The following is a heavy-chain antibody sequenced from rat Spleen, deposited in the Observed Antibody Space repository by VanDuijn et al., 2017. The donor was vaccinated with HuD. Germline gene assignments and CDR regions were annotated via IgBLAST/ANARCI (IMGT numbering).Heavy chain of an antibody. Sequence: EVQLVEAGGGLVQPGRSLKLSCAASGFTFSNSGMAWVRQAPTKGLEWVATIRYDGDNTYYRDSVKGRFIVSRDNAKSTLYLQMDSLRSDDTATYYCARHDGHYDGSYYYSLFDYWGQGVMVTVSS. V-gene: IGHV5-29*01. CDR2: IRYDGDNT. CDR1: GFTFSNSG. CDR3: ARHDGHYDGSYYYSLFDY. D-gene: IGHD1-12*02. J-gene: IGHJ2*01.